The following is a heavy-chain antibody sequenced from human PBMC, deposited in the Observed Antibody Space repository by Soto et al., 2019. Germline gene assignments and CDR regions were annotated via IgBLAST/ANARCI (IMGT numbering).Heavy chain of an antibody. CDR3: ASEEFSNGGY. D-gene: IGHD3-10*01. CDR1: GFTFSSYA. Sequence: PGGSLRLSCAASGFTFSSYAMHWVRQAPGKGLEWVAVISYDGSNKYYADSVKGRFTISRDNSKNTLYLQMNSLRAEDTAVYYCASEEFSNGGYWGQGTLVTVSS. CDR2: ISYDGSNK. V-gene: IGHV3-30-3*01. J-gene: IGHJ4*02.